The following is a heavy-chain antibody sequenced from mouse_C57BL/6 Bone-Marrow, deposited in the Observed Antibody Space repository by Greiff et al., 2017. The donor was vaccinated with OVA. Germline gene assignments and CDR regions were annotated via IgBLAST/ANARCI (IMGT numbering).Heavy chain of an antibody. V-gene: IGHV14-4*01. J-gene: IGHJ2*01. CDR1: GFNIKDDY. CDR3: TTWGNYFDY. Sequence: EVQLQQSGAELVRPGASVKLSCTASGFNIKDDYMHWVKQRPEQGLEWIGWIDPENGDTEYASKFQGKATIPADTSSNTAYLQLSSLTSEDTAVYYCTTWGNYFDYWGQGTTLTVSS. CDR2: IDPENGDT.